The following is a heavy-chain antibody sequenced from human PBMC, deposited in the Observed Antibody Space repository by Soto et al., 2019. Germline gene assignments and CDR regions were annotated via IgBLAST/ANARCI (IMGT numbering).Heavy chain of an antibody. V-gene: IGHV4-31*03. D-gene: IGHD2-15*01. CDR1: GGSISSGGYY. CDR3: AGGALYCSGGSCYPEYYYYGLDV. Sequence: QVQLPESGPGLVKPSQTLSLTCTVSGGSISSGGYYWSWIRQHPGKGLEWIGYIYYSGSTSFNPSLKSRVTISVDTSNNQFSLKLRSVTAADTAVYYCAGGALYCSGGSCYPEYYYYGLDVWGQGTTVTVSS. CDR2: IYYSGST. J-gene: IGHJ6*02.